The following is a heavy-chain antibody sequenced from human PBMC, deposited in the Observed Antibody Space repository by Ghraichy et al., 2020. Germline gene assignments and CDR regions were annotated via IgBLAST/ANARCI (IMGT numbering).Heavy chain of an antibody. CDR3: ARIRSSGWLKEDAFDI. CDR1: GFSLSTSGMC. J-gene: IGHJ3*02. D-gene: IGHD6-19*01. V-gene: IGHV2-70*11. CDR2: IDWDDDK. Sequence: SGPTLVKPTQTLTLTCTFSGFSLSTSGMCVSWIRQPPGKALEWLARIDWDDDKYYSTSLKTRLTISKDTSKNQVVLTMTNMDPVDTATYYCARIRSSGWLKEDAFDIWGQGTMVTVSS.